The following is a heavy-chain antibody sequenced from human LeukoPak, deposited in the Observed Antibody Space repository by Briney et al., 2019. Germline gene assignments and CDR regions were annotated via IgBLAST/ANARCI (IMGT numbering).Heavy chain of an antibody. V-gene: IGHV3-20*04. CDR3: ARATHYYESSGYDY. Sequence: PGGSLRLSCAASGFTFSSYAMSWVRQAPGKGLEWVSGINWNGGSTGYADSVKGRFTISRDNAKNSLYLQMNSLRAEDTALYYCARATHYYESSGYDYWGQGTLVTVSS. CDR1: GFTFSSYA. J-gene: IGHJ4*02. CDR2: INWNGGST. D-gene: IGHD3-22*01.